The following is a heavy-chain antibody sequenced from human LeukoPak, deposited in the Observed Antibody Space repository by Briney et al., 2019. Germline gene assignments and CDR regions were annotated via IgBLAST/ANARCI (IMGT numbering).Heavy chain of an antibody. D-gene: IGHD6-13*01. V-gene: IGHV3-33*01. CDR2: IWYDGSNK. J-gene: IGHJ4*02. Sequence: GRSLGLSCAASGFTFSSYGMHWVRQAPGKGLEWVAVIWYDGSNKYYADSVKGRFTISRDNSKNTLYLQMNSLRAEDTAVYYCARDRGGRIAAADPTFDYWGQGTLVTVSS. CDR1: GFTFSSYG. CDR3: ARDRGGRIAAADPTFDY.